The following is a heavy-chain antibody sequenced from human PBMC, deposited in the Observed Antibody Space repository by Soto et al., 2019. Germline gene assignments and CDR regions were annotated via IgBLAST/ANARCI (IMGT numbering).Heavy chain of an antibody. Sequence: QVQLVQSGAEVKKPGASVKVSCKASGYTFTSYAMHWVRQAPGQRLEWMGWINAGNGNTKYSQKFQGRVTITRDTSASTAYMELSSLRSEDTAVYYCARDVEMATIGLRWPVDYWGQGTLVTVSS. V-gene: IGHV1-3*01. J-gene: IGHJ4*02. CDR1: GYTFTSYA. CDR2: INAGNGNT. CDR3: ARDVEMATIGLRWPVDY. D-gene: IGHD5-12*01.